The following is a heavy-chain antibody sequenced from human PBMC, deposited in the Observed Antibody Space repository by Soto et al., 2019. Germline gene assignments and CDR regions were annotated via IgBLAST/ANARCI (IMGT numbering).Heavy chain of an antibody. CDR3: ARVELEPGHFDY. V-gene: IGHV1-46*01. D-gene: IGHD1-1*01. J-gene: IGHJ4*02. Sequence: QVQLVQSGAEVKKPGASVKVSCKASGYTFTSYYMHWVRQAPGQGLEWMGIINPSGGSTSYAQKFQGRVTMTRDTSTSTVYMELSSLRSEDTAVYHCARVELEPGHFDYWGQGTLVTVSS. CDR1: GYTFTSYY. CDR2: INPSGGST.